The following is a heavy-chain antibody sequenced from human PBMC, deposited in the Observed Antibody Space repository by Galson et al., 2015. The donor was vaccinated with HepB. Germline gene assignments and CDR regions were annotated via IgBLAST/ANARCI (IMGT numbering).Heavy chain of an antibody. Sequence: PALVKPTQTLTLTCTFSGFSLSTSGVGVGWIRQPPGKALEWLALIYWGDDKRYSPSLKSRLTITKDTSKNQVVLTMTNMDPVDTATYYCALAMASTMQAGGLFFDYWGQGTLVTVSS. CDR2: IYWGDDK. J-gene: IGHJ4*02. CDR1: GFSLSTSGVG. V-gene: IGHV2-5*02. CDR3: ALAMASTMQAGGLFFDY. D-gene: IGHD5-24*01.